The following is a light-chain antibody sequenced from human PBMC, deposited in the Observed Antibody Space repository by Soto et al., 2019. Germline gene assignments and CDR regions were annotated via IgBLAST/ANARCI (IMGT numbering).Light chain of an antibody. CDR1: TIDDGTSNY. J-gene: IGLJ1*01. Sequence: QSALTQPRSVSGSPGQSVTISCTGPTIDDGTSNYVSWYQQHPGKVPKLMIYDVSERPSGVPDRFSGSKSGNTASLTISGLQPEDEADYYCCSYAVTFYVFGTGTKVDRP. CDR3: CSYAVTFYV. CDR2: DVS. V-gene: IGLV2-11*01.